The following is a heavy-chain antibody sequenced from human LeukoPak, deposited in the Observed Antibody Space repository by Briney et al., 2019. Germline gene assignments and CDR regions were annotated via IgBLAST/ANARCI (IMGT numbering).Heavy chain of an antibody. CDR1: GVSINIYY. V-gene: IGHV4-4*07. CDR2: SHGSGST. J-gene: IGHJ4*02. CDR3: ARDGGYDSGVFDF. D-gene: IGHD3-22*01. Sequence: PSETLSLTCNVSGVSINIYYWSWLRQTPGKGLEWIGRSHGSGSTNYNPSLKNRVIISIDKSKNHLSLSLRSVTAADTALYFCARDGGYDSGVFDFWGQGTLVTVSS.